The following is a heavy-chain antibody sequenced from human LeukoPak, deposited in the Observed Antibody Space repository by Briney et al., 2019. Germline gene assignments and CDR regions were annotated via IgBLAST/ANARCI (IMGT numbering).Heavy chain of an antibody. CDR3: ARDPYYGSGSYPDAFDI. CDR2: INWNGGST. D-gene: IGHD3-10*01. V-gene: IGHV3-20*04. Sequence: GGSLRLSCAASGFTFDDYGMSWVRQAQGKGLEWVSGINWNGGSTGYADSVKGRFTISRDNAKNSLYLQMNSLRAEDTALYYCARDPYYGSGSYPDAFDIWGQGTMVTVSS. CDR1: GFTFDDYG. J-gene: IGHJ3*02.